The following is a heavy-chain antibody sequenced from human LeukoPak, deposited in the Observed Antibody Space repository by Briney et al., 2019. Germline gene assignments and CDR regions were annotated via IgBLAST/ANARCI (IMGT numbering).Heavy chain of an antibody. V-gene: IGHV3-66*01. D-gene: IGHD2-21*02. Sequence: GGSLRLSCAASGFTVSSNYMSWVRQAPGKGLEWVSGIYSGGSTYYADSVKGRFTISSDNSKTTLYLQMNTLRAEDTAVYYCARAPPICGGDCRDGLIFDYWGQGTLVTVSS. CDR1: GFTVSSNY. CDR3: ARAPPICGGDCRDGLIFDY. J-gene: IGHJ4*02. CDR2: IYSGGST.